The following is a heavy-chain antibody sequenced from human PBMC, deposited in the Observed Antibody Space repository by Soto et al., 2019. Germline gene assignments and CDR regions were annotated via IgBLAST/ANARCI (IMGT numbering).Heavy chain of an antibody. CDR1: GFTFSSYA. D-gene: IGHD1-26*01. CDR2: ISDGGGGT. V-gene: IGHV3-23*01. CDR3: ARKGGTAFNGAFDI. Sequence: GGSLRLSCAASGFTFSSYAMSWVRQAPGKGLEWVSTISDGGGGTYYADSVKGRFAISRDNSKNTLYLQMNSMTAEDTALYYCARKGGTAFNGAFDIWGQGTMVTVSS. J-gene: IGHJ3*02.